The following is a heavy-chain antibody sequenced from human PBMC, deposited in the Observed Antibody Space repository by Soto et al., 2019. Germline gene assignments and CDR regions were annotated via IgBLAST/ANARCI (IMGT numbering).Heavy chain of an antibody. V-gene: IGHV5-51*01. J-gene: IGHJ6*02. CDR3: ARLIGRVATGRQYYYYGMDV. CDR1: GYSFTSYW. Sequence: GESLKISCKGSGYSFTSYWIGWVRQMPGKGLEWMGIIYPGDSDTRYSPSFQGQVTISADKSISTAYLQWSGLKASDTAMYYCARLIGRVATGRQYYYYGMDVWGQGTTVTVSS. CDR2: IYPGDSDT. D-gene: IGHD5-12*01.